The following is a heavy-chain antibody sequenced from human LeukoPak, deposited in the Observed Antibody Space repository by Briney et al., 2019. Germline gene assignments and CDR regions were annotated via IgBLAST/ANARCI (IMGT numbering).Heavy chain of an antibody. D-gene: IGHD3-22*01. CDR3: AKGLYYYDSSGYYAEYFQH. CDR2: IIPILGIA. Sequence: SVKVSCKASGGTFSSYAISWVRQAPGQGLEWMGRIIPILGIANYAQKFQGRVTITADKSTSTAYMELSSLRSEDTAVYYCAKGLYYYDSSGYYAEYFQHWGQGTLVTVSS. CDR1: GGTFSSYA. V-gene: IGHV1-69*04. J-gene: IGHJ1*01.